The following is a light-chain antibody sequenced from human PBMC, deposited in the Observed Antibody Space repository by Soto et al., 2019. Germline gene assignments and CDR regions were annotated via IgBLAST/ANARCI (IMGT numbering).Light chain of an antibody. Sequence: DIVFTQSPGTLSFSPGESATLSCRASQSVSSNFLAWYQQKPGQAPRLLIYGASKRATGIPDRFSGSGSETDFTLTISGLEPEDFAVYYCHQYGTSPPGVTLGPGTKVDIK. CDR2: GAS. V-gene: IGKV3-20*01. CDR1: QSVSSNF. J-gene: IGKJ3*01. CDR3: HQYGTSPPGVT.